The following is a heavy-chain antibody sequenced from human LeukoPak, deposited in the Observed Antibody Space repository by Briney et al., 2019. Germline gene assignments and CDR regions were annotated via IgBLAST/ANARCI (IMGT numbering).Heavy chain of an antibody. Sequence: PSGGSLRLSCAASGFTFDDYTMHWFLQAPPKRLEWFSLISWDGGSTYYAVSVKGRVTISRDNSKNSLYLQMNSLRTEDTALYYCAKDDGSSWYQSWGQGTLVIVSS. CDR2: ISWDGGST. V-gene: IGHV3-43*01. CDR3: AKDDGSSWYQS. J-gene: IGHJ5*02. CDR1: GFTFDDYT. D-gene: IGHD6-13*01.